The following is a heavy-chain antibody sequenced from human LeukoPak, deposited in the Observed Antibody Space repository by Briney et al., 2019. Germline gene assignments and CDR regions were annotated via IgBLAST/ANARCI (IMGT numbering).Heavy chain of an antibody. CDR3: AKGAGGSYGLYYFDY. V-gene: IGHV3-23*01. J-gene: IGHJ4*02. CDR1: GFSFRSFA. CDR2: VIASGGTT. D-gene: IGHD3-10*01. Sequence: GGSLRLSCAASGFSFRSFAVSWVRQAPGKGLEWVSSVIASGGTTYYVDSVKGRFTISRDNSKNTVYLQMNSLRAEDTAMYYCAKGAGGSYGLYYFDYWGQGTLLTVSS.